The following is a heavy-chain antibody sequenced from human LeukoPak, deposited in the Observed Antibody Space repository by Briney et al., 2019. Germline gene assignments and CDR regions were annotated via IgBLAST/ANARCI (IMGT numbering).Heavy chain of an antibody. CDR3: AGLESTGWFGDY. CDR2: IYSGGST. J-gene: IGHJ4*02. V-gene: IGHV3-66*04. CDR1: GFTVSSNY. D-gene: IGHD3-10*01. Sequence: PGGSLRLSCAVSGFTVSSNYMSWGRQAPGKGLGWVSIIYSGGSTYYADPVKGRFTISRDNSTNNLHLQMNSLRADDTAVYYCAGLESTGWFGDYWGQGTLVTVSS.